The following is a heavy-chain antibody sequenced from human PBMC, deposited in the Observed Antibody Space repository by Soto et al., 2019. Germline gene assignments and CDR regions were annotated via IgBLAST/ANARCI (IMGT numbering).Heavy chain of an antibody. D-gene: IGHD1-1*01. CDR2: IIPILGIE. J-gene: IGHJ3*02. CDR3: ARYLRWNGVSDAFEI. V-gene: IGHV1-69*02. CDR1: GGTFSSYT. Sequence: QVQLVQSGAEVKKPGSSVKVSCKASGGTFSSYTISWVRQAPGQGLEWMGRIIPILGIENYAQKFQGRVTIPADKSESAAYVELGSVRSEDTAGYYCARYLRWNGVSDAFEIWGQGTMVTVSS.